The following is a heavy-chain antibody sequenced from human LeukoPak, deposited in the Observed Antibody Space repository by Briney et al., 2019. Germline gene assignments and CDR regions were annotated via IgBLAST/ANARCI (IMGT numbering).Heavy chain of an antibody. CDR1: GYTFTGYG. V-gene: IGHV1-18*01. CDR3: ARDKELRFLEWLGADHDAFDI. D-gene: IGHD3-3*01. Sequence: ASVKVSCKASGYTFTGYGISWVRQAPGQGLEWMGWISAYNGNTNYAQKLQGRVTMTTDTSTSTAYMELRSLRSDDTAVYYCARDKELRFLEWLGADHDAFDIWGQGTMVTVSS. CDR2: ISAYNGNT. J-gene: IGHJ3*02.